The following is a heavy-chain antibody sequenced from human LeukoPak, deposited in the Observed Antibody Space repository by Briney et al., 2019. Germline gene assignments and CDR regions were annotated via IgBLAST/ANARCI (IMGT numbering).Heavy chain of an antibody. D-gene: IGHD3-22*01. J-gene: IGHJ3*02. Sequence: SETLSLTCTVSGVSISSSNSYWGWIRQPPGKGLEWIGSIYYSGNTYYNASLKSQVSISIDTSKNQFSLKLSSVTAADTAVYYCARDLHYYDSSGYRDAFDIWGQGTMVTVSS. CDR2: IYYSGNT. V-gene: IGHV4-39*07. CDR1: GVSISSSNSY. CDR3: ARDLHYYDSSGYRDAFDI.